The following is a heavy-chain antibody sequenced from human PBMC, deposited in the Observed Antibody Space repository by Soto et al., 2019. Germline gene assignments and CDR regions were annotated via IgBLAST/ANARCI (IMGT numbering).Heavy chain of an antibody. V-gene: IGHV1-8*01. J-gene: IGHJ6*02. CDR2: MNPNSGNT. Sequence: ASVKVSCKASGYTFTSYDINWVRQATGQGLEWMGWMNPNSGNTGYAQKFQGRVTMTRNTSISTAYMELSSLRSEDAAVYYCASGFTGTVTPFAYCYYYGMDVWGQGTTVTVSS. D-gene: IGHD4-17*01. CDR1: GYTFTSYD. CDR3: ASGFTGTVTPFAYCYYYGMDV.